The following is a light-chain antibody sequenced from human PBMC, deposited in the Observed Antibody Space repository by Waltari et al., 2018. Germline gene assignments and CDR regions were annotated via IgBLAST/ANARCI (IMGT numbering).Light chain of an antibody. CDR3: LQDFTYPLT. CDR1: QGIRRD. J-gene: IGKJ4*01. CDR2: GAS. Sequence: AIQVAQSPASLSASVGDTVTITCRTSQGIRRDLGWYQQKSGRAPAFLIYGASILQTGVPSRFNGSGSGTDFYLTISGLLPEDFATYYCLQDFTYPLTFGGGTKVDI. V-gene: IGKV1-6*01.